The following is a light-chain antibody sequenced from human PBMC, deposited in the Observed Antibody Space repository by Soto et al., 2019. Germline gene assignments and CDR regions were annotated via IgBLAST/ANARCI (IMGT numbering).Light chain of an antibody. CDR3: QQYYSYSIP. J-gene: IGKJ5*01. V-gene: IGKV1-8*01. CDR2: AAS. CDR1: QSISSY. Sequence: IQMTQTTSPMSASLGDRITITCRSSQSISSYLNWYQHKPGKAPKLLIYAASTLQSGVPSRFSGSGSGTDFTLTISCLQSEDFATYYCQQYYSYSIPFGQVGRLAVK.